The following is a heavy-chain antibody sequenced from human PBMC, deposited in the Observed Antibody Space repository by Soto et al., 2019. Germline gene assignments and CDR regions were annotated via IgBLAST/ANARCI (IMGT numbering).Heavy chain of an antibody. Sequence: GGSLRLSCAASGFTFSSYSMNWVRQAPGKGLEWVSDISSSSSTIYYADSVKGRFNISRDNAKNYLYLPMNSLRAEDTAVYSCARDPAGWLAATPYFDYWGQGTLVTVSS. V-gene: IGHV3-48*01. CDR1: GFTFSSYS. J-gene: IGHJ4*02. CDR3: ARDPAGWLAATPYFDY. CDR2: ISSSSSTI. D-gene: IGHD2-15*01.